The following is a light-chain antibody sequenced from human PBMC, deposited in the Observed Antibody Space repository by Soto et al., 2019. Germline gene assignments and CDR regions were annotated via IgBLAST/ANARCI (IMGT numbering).Light chain of an antibody. V-gene: IGLV2-14*01. CDR2: EVS. Sequence: QSALTQPASVSGSPGQSITISCTGTSSDVGAYAYVSWYQQHPGKAPKLMIYEVSNRPSGVSDRFSGSKSGNTASLTISGLQAEDEADYYCSSYTITSTLLFGGGTQLTVL. J-gene: IGLJ2*01. CDR1: SSDVGAYAY. CDR3: SSYTITSTLL.